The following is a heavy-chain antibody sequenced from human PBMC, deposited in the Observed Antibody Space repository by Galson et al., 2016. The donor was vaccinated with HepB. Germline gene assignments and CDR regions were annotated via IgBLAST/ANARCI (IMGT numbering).Heavy chain of an antibody. CDR3: LRGLKDDPGHWYFDL. CDR1: GFTFSDHY. V-gene: IGHV3-72*01. CDR2: SRTKPNSYTT. D-gene: IGHD2-15*01. J-gene: IGHJ2*01. Sequence: SLRLSCAASGFTFSDHYMDWVRQAPGKGLEWVGRSRTKPNSYTTEYAASVKDRFTISRDDSKNSLYLQMNSLKTEDTAVYYCLRGLKDDPGHWYFDLWGRGTLVTVSS.